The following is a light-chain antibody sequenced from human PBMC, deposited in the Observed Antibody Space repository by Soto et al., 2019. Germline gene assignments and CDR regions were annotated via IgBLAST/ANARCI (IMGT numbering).Light chain of an antibody. CDR2: GAS. J-gene: IGKJ2*01. CDR1: QSVSSSY. Sequence: EIVLTQSPGTLSLSPGERATLSCRASQSVSSSYLAWYQQEPGQAPRLLIYGASSRATGIPDRFSGSGSGTDFTLTISRLEPEAFAVYYCQQYGSSPMYTFGQGTKLEIK. CDR3: QQYGSSPMYT. V-gene: IGKV3-20*01.